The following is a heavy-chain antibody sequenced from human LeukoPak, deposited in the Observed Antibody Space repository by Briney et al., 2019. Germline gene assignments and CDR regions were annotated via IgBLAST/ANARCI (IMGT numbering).Heavy chain of an antibody. J-gene: IGHJ4*02. CDR3: ARYTQDLITMIVVGFDY. CDR1: GGSFSGYY. V-gene: IGHV4-34*01. D-gene: IGHD3-22*01. CDR2: INHSGST. Sequence: SETLSLTCAIYGGSFSGYYWSWIRQPPGKGLEWIGEINHSGSTNYNPSLKSRVTISVDTSKNQFSLKLSSVTAADTAAYYCARYTQDLITMIVVGFDYWGQGTLVTVSS.